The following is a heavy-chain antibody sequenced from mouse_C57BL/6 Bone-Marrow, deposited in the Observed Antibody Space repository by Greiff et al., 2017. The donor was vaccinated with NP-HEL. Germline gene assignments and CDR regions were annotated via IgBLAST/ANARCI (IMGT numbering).Heavy chain of an antibody. D-gene: IGHD1-1*01. CDR2: IDPTSGGT. Sequence: VKLQQPGAELVKPGASVKLSCKASGYTFTSYWMHWVKQRPGRGLEWIGRIDPTSGGTNYNEKFKSKATLTVDKPSSTAYLQLSSLTSEDSAVYYCERRYGSSWGYFDGWGTGTTVTVSS. CDR3: ERRYGSSWGYFDG. CDR1: GYTFTSYW. J-gene: IGHJ1*03. V-gene: IGHV1-72*01.